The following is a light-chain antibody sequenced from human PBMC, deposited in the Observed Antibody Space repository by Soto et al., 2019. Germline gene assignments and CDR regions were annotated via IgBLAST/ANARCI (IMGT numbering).Light chain of an antibody. V-gene: IGLV1-40*01. CDR3: QSYDSSLSAWV. CDR1: SSNIGAGYD. Sequence: QAVLTQPPSVSGAPGQRVTISCIGSSSNIGAGYDVHWYQQFPGTAPKLLIHGNINRPSGVPDRFSGSKSGTSASLAITGLQAEDETDYYRQSYDSSLSAWVFGGGTKLTVL. J-gene: IGLJ3*02. CDR2: GNI.